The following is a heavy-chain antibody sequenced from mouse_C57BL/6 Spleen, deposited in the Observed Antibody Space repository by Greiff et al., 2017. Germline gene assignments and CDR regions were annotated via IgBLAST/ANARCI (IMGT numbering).Heavy chain of an antibody. CDR3: ARSWENYEGVCYAMDY. CDR2: INPSSGYT. V-gene: IGHV1-7*01. D-gene: IGHD1-1*01. CDR1: GYTFTSYW. J-gene: IGHJ4*01. Sequence: QVQLQQSGAELAKPGASVKLSCKASGYTFTSYWMHWVKQRPGQGLEWIGYINPSSGYTKYNQKFKDKATLTADKSSSTAYMQLSSLTYEDSAVYYCARSWENYEGVCYAMDYWGQGTSVTVSS.